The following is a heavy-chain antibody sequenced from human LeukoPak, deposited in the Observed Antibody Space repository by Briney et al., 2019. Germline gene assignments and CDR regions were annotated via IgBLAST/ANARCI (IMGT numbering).Heavy chain of an antibody. CDR3: ARQVPAASSSFDY. V-gene: IGHV4-59*01. D-gene: IGHD2-2*01. Sequence: SETLSLTCTVSGGSISSYYWSWIRQPPGKGLEWIGYIYYSGSTNYNPSLKSRVTISVDTSKNQFSLKLSSVTAADKAVYYCARQVPAASSSFDYWGQGTLVTVSS. CDR2: IYYSGST. J-gene: IGHJ4*02. CDR1: GGSISSYY.